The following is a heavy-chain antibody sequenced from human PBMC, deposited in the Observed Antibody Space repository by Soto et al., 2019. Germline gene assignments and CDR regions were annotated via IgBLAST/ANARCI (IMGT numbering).Heavy chain of an antibody. D-gene: IGHD2-15*01. CDR3: ARDGYCSGGSSYAVPLVGY. CDR2: IWCGGRNK. CDR1: GFTFSSYG. Sequence: QVQLVESGGGVVQPGRSLRLSCAASGFTFSSYGMHWVRQAPGKGLEWVAVIWCGGRNKYYADSVKGRFTISRDNSQNTVYLQMTSPRAAHTAVYSCARDGYCSGGSSYAVPLVGYWGQGTLATVSP. J-gene: IGHJ4*02. V-gene: IGHV3-33*01.